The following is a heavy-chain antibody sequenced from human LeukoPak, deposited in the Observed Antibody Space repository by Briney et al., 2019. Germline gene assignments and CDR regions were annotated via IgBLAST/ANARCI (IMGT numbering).Heavy chain of an antibody. Sequence: ASVKVSCKASGYTFTSYDIHWVRQATGQGLEWMGWINTNTGNPTYAQGFTGRFVFSLDTSVSTAYLQISSLKAEDTAVYYCARAQELLWFGELADPWGQGTLVTVSS. CDR2: INTNTGNP. CDR3: ARAQELLWFGELADP. D-gene: IGHD3-10*01. J-gene: IGHJ5*02. V-gene: IGHV7-4-1*02. CDR1: GYTFTSYD.